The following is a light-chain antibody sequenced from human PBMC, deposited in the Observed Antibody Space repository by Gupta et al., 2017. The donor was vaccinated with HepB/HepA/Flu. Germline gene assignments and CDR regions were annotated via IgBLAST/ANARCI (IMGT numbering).Light chain of an antibody. J-gene: IGKJ4*01. CDR3: QQRSNWPLT. V-gene: IGKV3-11*01. CDR1: QSVSIY. CDR2: DTS. Sequence: EIVLPQSPATLSLPPGERATLSCRASQSVSIYLAWYQQKPGQAPRLLIYDTSNRATGIPARFSGSGSGTDFTLTISSLEPEDFAVYYCQQRSNWPLTFGGGCKVEIK.